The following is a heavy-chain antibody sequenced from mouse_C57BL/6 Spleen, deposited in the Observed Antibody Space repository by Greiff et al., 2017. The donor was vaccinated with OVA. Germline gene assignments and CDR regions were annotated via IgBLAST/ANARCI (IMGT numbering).Heavy chain of an antibody. D-gene: IGHD1-1*01. CDR1: GFTFSSYA. CDR2: ISSGGDYI. V-gene: IGHV5-9-1*02. Sequence: EVMLVESGAGLVKPGGSLKLSCAASGFTFSSYAMSWVRQTPEQRLEWVAYISSGGDYIYYADTVKGRFTIARDNARNTLYLQLSSLKSEDTAMYYCTRDPILITDWYFDVWGTGTTVTVSS. J-gene: IGHJ1*03. CDR3: TRDPILITDWYFDV.